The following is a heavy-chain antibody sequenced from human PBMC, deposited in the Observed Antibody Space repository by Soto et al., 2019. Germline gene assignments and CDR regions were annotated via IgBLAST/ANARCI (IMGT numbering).Heavy chain of an antibody. J-gene: IGHJ5*01. CDR3: ARARYGLTGRCFPNWFDS. D-gene: IGHD1-20*01. CDR1: GDSISTVDYF. V-gene: IGHV4-30-4*01. Sequence: SETLSLTCSVSGDSISTVDYFWAWIRQPPGQALEYIGYIYKSATTYYNPSFESRVAISLDTSKSQFSLNVTSVTAADTAVYFRARARYGLTGRCFPNWFDSWGQGTLLTVSS. CDR2: IYKSATT.